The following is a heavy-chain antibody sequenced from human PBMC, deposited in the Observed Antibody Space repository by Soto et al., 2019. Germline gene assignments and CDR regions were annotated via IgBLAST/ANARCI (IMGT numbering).Heavy chain of an antibody. CDR2: VTSTGSP. V-gene: IGHV4-31*02. Sequence: SQTLSLTCAVSGGCITTGNHYWSWIRQLPGQGLQWIGLVTSTGSPHYNPSLQSRGTISLDTSKNQFSLKLSSVTAADTAVYYCARSRFSSSWYPDYWGQGTLVTVSS. J-gene: IGHJ4*02. D-gene: IGHD6-13*01. CDR1: GGCITTGNHY. CDR3: ARSRFSSSWYPDY.